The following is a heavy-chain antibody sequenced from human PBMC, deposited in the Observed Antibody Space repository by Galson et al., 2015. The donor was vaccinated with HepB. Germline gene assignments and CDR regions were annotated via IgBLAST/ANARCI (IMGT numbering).Heavy chain of an antibody. V-gene: IGHV3-48*04. J-gene: IGHJ2*01. D-gene: IGHD2-21*01. CDR2: ISDSGDPI. Sequence: SLRLSCAVSGFTFRNYSMNWVRQAPGKGLEWLSYISDSGDPIYYADSVKGRFTISRDNAKNSLYLQVSSLRAEDTAVYFCERGPSIRVLTPYPWYFDLWGRGTLVTVSS. CDR3: ERGPSIRVLTPYPWYFDL. CDR1: GFTFRNYS.